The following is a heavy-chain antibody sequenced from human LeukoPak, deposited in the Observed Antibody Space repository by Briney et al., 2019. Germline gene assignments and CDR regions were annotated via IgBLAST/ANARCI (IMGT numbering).Heavy chain of an antibody. V-gene: IGHV1-2*02. CDR3: ARAPYCSSTSCYMGLTAFDI. CDR1: GYTFTGYY. Sequence: ASVKVSCKASGYTFTGYYMHWVRQAPGQGLEWMGRINPNSGGTNYAQKFQGRVTMTRDTSISTAYMELSRLRSDDTAVYYCARAPYCSSTSCYMGLTAFDIWGQGTMVTVSS. J-gene: IGHJ3*02. CDR2: INPNSGGT. D-gene: IGHD2-2*02.